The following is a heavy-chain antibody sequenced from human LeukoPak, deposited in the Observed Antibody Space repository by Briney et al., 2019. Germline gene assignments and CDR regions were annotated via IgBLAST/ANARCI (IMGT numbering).Heavy chain of an antibody. J-gene: IGHJ4*02. CDR1: GFTLSSYS. CDR2: ISSSTSYI. Sequence: GGSLRLSCAASGFTLSSYSMNWVRQAPGEGLVWVSSISSSTSYIYYADPVKGRFTISRDNAKNSLYLQWNSLRADDTAVYYCASIPTNVDYSSSWYNRGYWGQGTLVTVSS. CDR3: ASIPTNVDYSSSWYNRGY. V-gene: IGHV3-21*01. D-gene: IGHD6-13*01.